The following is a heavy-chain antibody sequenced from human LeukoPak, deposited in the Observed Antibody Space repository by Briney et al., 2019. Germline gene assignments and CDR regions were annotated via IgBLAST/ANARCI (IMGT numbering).Heavy chain of an antibody. V-gene: IGHV3-33*01. CDR3: AREGSYYYYYGMDV. CDR2: IWYDGSNK. J-gene: IGHJ6*02. D-gene: IGHD1-26*01. CDR1: GFTFSSYG. Sequence: GRSLRLSCAASGFTFSSYGMHRVRQAPGKGLEWVAVIWYDGSNKYHADSVKGRFTISRDNSKNTLYLQMNSLRAEDTAVYYCAREGSYYYYYGMDVWGQGTTVTVSS.